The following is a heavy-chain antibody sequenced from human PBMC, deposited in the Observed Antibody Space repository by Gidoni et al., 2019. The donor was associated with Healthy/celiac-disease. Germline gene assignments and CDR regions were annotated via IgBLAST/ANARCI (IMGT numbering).Heavy chain of an antibody. Sequence: QVQLVESGGGVVQPGRSLRLSCAASGFTFSSYAMHWVRQAPGKGLEWVAVISYDGSNKYDADSVKGRFTISRDNSKNTLYLQMNSLRAEDTAVYYCARGEDSIAAAEEAFDYWGQGTLVTVSS. CDR1: GFTFSSYA. V-gene: IGHV3-30-3*01. J-gene: IGHJ4*02. CDR2: ISYDGSNK. CDR3: ARGEDSIAAAEEAFDY. D-gene: IGHD6-13*01.